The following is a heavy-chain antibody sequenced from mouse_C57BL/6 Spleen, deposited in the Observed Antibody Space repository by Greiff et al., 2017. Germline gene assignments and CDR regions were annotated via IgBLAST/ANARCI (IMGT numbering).Heavy chain of an antibody. J-gene: IGHJ1*03. CDR3: ARGGDYGSSPWWYFDV. CDR1: GYTFTDYN. V-gene: IGHV1-18*01. CDR2: INPNNGGT. Sequence: VQLQQSGPELVKPGASVKIPCKASGYTFTDYNMDWVKQSHGKSLEWIGDINPNNGGTIYNQKFKGKATLTVDKSSSTAYMELRSLTSEDTAVYYCARGGDYGSSPWWYFDVWGTGTTVTVSS. D-gene: IGHD1-1*01.